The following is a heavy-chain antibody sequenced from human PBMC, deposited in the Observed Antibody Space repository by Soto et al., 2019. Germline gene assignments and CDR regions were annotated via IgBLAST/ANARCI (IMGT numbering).Heavy chain of an antibody. CDR3: ARHMATVGYFDC. J-gene: IGHJ4*02. CDR2: VYWDDDK. D-gene: IGHD5-12*01. V-gene: IGHV2-5*02. CDR1: GFSLSTSGVG. Sequence: QITLKESGPPLVKPTQTLTLTCTLSGFSLSTSGVGVGWIRQPPGKALEWLALVYWDDDKRYSPSLKSRLTLTTDTSKSQLDLRMPDMVPVDTATYYCARHMATVGYFDCWGRGTLGTVSS.